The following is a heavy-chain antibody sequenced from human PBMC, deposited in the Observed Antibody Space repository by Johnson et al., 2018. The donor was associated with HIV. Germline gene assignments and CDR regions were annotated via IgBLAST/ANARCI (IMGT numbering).Heavy chain of an antibody. D-gene: IGHD2/OR15-2a*01. CDR2: ISWNGGST. Sequence: VQLVESGGGVVQPGRSLRLSCRASGFPFGDYAMSWVRQAPGKGLEWVSGISWNGGSTGYADSVKGRFSISRDNAKNTVFLQMNSLRAEDTALYYCARDCRNSTSCLAFDIWGQGTMVTVSS. CDR3: ARDCRNSTSCLAFDI. V-gene: IGHV3-20*04. CDR1: GFPFGDYA. J-gene: IGHJ3*02.